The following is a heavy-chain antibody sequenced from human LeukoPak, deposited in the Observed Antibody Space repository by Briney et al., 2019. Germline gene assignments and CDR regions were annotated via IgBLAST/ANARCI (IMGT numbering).Heavy chain of an antibody. V-gene: IGHV1-24*01. CDR2: FDPEDGET. CDR1: GTYSLNELS. CDR3: ATLLGETYFFDF. Sequence: GASVKVSCKVSGTYSLNELSMHWVRQAPGKGLEWMGGFDPEDGETIYAQSFKGRVTVTEDTSTDTVYMDLSSLRSADTAVYYCATLLGETYFFDFWGQGTLVTVSS. J-gene: IGHJ4*02. D-gene: IGHD1-26*01.